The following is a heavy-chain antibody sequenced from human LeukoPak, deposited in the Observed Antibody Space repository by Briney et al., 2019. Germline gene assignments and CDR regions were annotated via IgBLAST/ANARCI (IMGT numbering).Heavy chain of an antibody. D-gene: IGHD1-7*01. CDR1: GFTFSSHW. CDR2: ISTDGSRP. J-gene: IGHJ4*02. V-gene: IGHV3-74*01. Sequence: GGSLRLSCAASGFTFSSHWMHWVRQAPGKGLVWVSGISTDGSRPRYADSVNGRFTISRDNAKNTLYLQMNSLRAEDTAVYYCARDEAFWNYALDYWGQGTLVTVSS. CDR3: ARDEAFWNYALDY.